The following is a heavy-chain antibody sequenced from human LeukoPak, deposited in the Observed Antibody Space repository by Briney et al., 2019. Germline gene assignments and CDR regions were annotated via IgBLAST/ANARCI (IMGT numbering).Heavy chain of an antibody. D-gene: IGHD5-24*01. Sequence: SETLSLTCAVYGGSFSGYYWSWIRQPPGKGLEWIGEINHSGSTNYNPALKSRVTISVDTSKNQFSLKLSSVTAADTAVYYCARGRDGYRRPLVYWGQGTLVTVSS. J-gene: IGHJ4*02. CDR2: INHSGST. CDR1: GGSFSGYY. CDR3: ARGRDGYRRPLVY. V-gene: IGHV4-34*01.